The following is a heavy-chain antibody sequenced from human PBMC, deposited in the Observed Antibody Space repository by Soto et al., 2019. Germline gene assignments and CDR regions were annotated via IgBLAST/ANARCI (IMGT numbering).Heavy chain of an antibody. CDR2: IIPIFGTA. V-gene: IGHV1-69*13. Sequence: SVKVSCKASGGTFSSYAISWVRQAPGQGLEWMVGIIPIFGTANYAQKFQGRVTITADESTSTAYMELSSLRSEDTAVYYCARVRGLIFSYGMDVWGQGTTVTVSS. D-gene: IGHD2-21*01. J-gene: IGHJ6*02. CDR1: GGTFSSYA. CDR3: ARVRGLIFSYGMDV.